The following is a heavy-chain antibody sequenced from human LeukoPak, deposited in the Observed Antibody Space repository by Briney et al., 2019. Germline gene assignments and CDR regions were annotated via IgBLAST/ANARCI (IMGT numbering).Heavy chain of an antibody. D-gene: IGHD4-17*01. J-gene: IGHJ4*02. Sequence: QPGGSLRLSCAASGFTFSSYAMNWVRQAPGKGLEWVSSISGNGGRTYYADSVKGRFTISRDNSKNTLYLQMNSLRAEDTALYYCAILDFGDSDRLVYWGQGTPVTVSS. CDR3: AILDFGDSDRLVY. CDR2: ISGNGGRT. V-gene: IGHV3-23*01. CDR1: GFTFSSYA.